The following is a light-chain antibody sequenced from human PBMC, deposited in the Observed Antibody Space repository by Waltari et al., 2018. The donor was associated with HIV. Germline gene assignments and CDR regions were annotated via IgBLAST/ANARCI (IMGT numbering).Light chain of an antibody. Sequence: QSALTQPPSASGSPGQSVTISCTGISSDAGDDNYVSWYQQSPGKAPKFIIYEVSKRPSGVPDRFSGLQADDEADYYCSSYAGSSTWVFGGGTKLTVL. V-gene: IGLV2-8*01. J-gene: IGLJ3*02. CDR2: EVS. CDR1: SSDAGDDNY. CDR3: SSYAGSSTWV.